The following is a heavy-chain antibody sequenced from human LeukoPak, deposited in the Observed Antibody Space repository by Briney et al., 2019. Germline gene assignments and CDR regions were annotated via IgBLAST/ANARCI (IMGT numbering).Heavy chain of an antibody. Sequence: GGSLRLSCQASGFTFYMYAMRWVRQAPGKGLEWVASMCGTAGCTFYPDSVKGRFTISRDNSKNVLYLRMNGLTAEDTAIYYCAKDRPNFHENSGHYYRRDGDSWGQGTLVTVSS. J-gene: IGHJ5*01. CDR2: MCGTAGCT. CDR1: GFTFYMYA. D-gene: IGHD3-22*01. CDR3: AKDRPNFHENSGHYYRRDGDS. V-gene: IGHV3-23*01.